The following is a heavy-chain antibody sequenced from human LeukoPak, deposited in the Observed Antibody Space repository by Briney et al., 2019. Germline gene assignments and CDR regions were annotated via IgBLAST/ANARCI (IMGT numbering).Heavy chain of an antibody. CDR3: ARAPRIAVAGTDFDY. D-gene: IGHD6-19*01. CDR1: GGSFSGYY. Sequence: PSETLSLTCAVYGGSFSGYYWSWIRQPPGKGLEWIGEINHSGSTNYNPSLKSRVTISVDTSKNQFSRKLSSVTAADTAVYYCARAPRIAVAGTDFDYWGQGTLVTVSS. J-gene: IGHJ4*02. V-gene: IGHV4-34*01. CDR2: INHSGST.